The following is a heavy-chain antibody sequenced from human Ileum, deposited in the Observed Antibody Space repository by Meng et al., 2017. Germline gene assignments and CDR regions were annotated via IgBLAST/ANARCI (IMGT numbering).Heavy chain of an antibody. CDR2: IYHSGVT. V-gene: IGHV4-31*03. CDR1: GCSISGGHYF. Sequence: QGMLPEVGPGPVSPSPTLSLTCTVLGCSISGGHYFWSWIRQHPEKGLEWIGYIYHSGVTYYSPSLKSRLTMSVDTSKNQFSLKLSSVTAADTAIYYCARGVVTYYDSSTLTWFDPWGQGALVTVFS. J-gene: IGHJ5*02. CDR3: ARGVVTYYDSSTLTWFDP. D-gene: IGHD3-22*01.